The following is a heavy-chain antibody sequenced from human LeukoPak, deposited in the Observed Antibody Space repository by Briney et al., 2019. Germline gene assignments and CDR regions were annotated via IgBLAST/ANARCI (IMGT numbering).Heavy chain of an antibody. CDR3: ARVSPKGDYGDY. CDR1: GYTLIELS. V-gene: IGHV1-2*04. J-gene: IGHJ4*02. CDR2: INPNSGGT. D-gene: IGHD4-17*01. Sequence: ASVKVSCKVSGYTLIELSMHWVRQAPGQGLEWMGWINPNSGGTNYAQKFQGWVTMTRDTSISTAYMELSRLRSDDTAVYYCARVSPKGDYGDYWGQGTLVTVSS.